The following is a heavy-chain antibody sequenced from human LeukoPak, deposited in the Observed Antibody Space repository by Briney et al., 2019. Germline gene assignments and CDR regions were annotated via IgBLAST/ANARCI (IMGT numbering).Heavy chain of an antibody. CDR3: ATTRGYSYGYGMDV. CDR2: IYYSGST. V-gene: IGHV4-59*08. D-gene: IGHD5-18*01. J-gene: IGHJ6*03. CDR1: GGSISSYY. Sequence: SETLSLTCTVSGGSISSYYWSWIRQPPGKGLERIGYIYYSGSTNYNPSLKSRVTISVDTSKNQFSLKLSSVTAADTAVYYCATTRGYSYGYGMDVWGKGTTVTVSS.